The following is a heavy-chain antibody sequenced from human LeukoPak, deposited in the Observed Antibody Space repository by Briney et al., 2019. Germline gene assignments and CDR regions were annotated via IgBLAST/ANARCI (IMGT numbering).Heavy chain of an antibody. D-gene: IGHD3-3*01. J-gene: IGHJ6*03. CDR1: GGSISSGGYS. V-gene: IGHV4-30-2*01. CDR3: ARVDTIFGGPDYYYYMDV. CDR2: IYHSGST. Sequence: PSETLTLTCAVSGGSISSGGYSWSWIRQPPGKGLEWIGYIYHSGSTYYNPSLKSRVTISVDTSKNQFSLKLSSVTAADTAVYYCARVDTIFGGPDYYYYMDVWGKGTTVTVSS.